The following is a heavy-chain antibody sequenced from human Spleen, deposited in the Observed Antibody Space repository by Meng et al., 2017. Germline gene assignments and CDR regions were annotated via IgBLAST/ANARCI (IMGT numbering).Heavy chain of an antibody. CDR2: MKSNVDGGTV. V-gene: IGHV3-15*01. J-gene: IGHJ4*02. Sequence: GGSLRLSCAASGFTFSNAWMTWVRQAPGKGLEWIGRMKSNVDGGTVDYAAAVKGRFFISRDDSKNTVYLQMNSLKTEDTAVYYCTGHTDYWGQGALVTVSS. CDR1: GFTFSNAW. CDR3: TGHTDY.